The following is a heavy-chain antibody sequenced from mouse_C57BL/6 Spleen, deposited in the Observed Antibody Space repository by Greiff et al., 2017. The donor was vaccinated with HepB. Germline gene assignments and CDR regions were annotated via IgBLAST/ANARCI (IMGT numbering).Heavy chain of an antibody. D-gene: IGHD2-4*01. Sequence: EVQGVESGGDLVKPGGSLKLSCAASGFTFSSYGMSWVRQTPDKRLEWVATISSGGSYTYYPDSVKGRFTISRDNAKNTLYLQMSSLKSEDTAMYYCARPTMITNWYFDVWGTGTTVTVSS. CDR2: ISSGGSYT. J-gene: IGHJ1*03. CDR1: GFTFSSYG. V-gene: IGHV5-6*01. CDR3: ARPTMITNWYFDV.